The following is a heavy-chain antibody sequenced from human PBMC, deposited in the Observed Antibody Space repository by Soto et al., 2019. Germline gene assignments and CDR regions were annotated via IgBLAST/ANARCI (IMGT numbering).Heavy chain of an antibody. D-gene: IGHD6-19*01. CDR2: ISAFNGAT. CDR1: GYTFTRFG. CDR3: ARLYSSGWRRSYSDY. Sequence: ASVKVSCKASGYTFTRFGISWVRQAPGQGLEWMGWISAFNGATNYAQKFQDRITMTTDTPTSTAYMELRSLRSDDTAVYYCARLYSSGWRRSYSDYWGQGTLVTVSS. J-gene: IGHJ4*02. V-gene: IGHV1-18*01.